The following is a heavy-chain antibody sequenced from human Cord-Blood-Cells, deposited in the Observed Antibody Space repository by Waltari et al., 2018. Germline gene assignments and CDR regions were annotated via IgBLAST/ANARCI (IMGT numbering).Heavy chain of an antibody. D-gene: IGHD1-26*01. CDR1: GFTFSSYA. CDR3: ARTVKYSGSYYFDY. J-gene: IGHJ4*02. Sequence: QVQLVESGGGVVQPGRSLRLSCAASGFTFSSYAMHWVTQAPGKGLEWVAVISYDGSNKYYADSVKGRFTISRDNSKNTLYLQMNSLRAEDTAVYYCARTVKYSGSYYFDYWGQGTLVTVSS. CDR2: ISYDGSNK. V-gene: IGHV3-30-3*01.